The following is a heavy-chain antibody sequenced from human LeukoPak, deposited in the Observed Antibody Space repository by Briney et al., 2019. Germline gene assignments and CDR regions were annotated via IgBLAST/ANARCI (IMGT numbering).Heavy chain of an antibody. V-gene: IGHV3-11*01. Sequence: GGSLRLSCAASGFTFSDYYMSWIRQAPGKGLEWVSYISSSGSTIYYADSAKGRFTISRDNAKNSLYLQMNSLRAEDTAVYYCARLGYCSGGSCYVGAFDIWGQGTMVTVPS. CDR1: GFTFSDYY. CDR3: ARLGYCSGGSCYVGAFDI. D-gene: IGHD2-15*01. J-gene: IGHJ3*02. CDR2: ISSSGSTI.